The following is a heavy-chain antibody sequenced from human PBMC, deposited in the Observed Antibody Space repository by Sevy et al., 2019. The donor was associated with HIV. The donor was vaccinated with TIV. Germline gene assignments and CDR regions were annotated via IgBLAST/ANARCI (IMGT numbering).Heavy chain of an antibody. Sequence: ASVKVSCKASGGTFSSYAISWVRQAPGQGLEWMGWIIPIFGTANYAQKFQGRVTITADESTSTAYMELSSLRSEDTAVYYCARVEVVPQVNYYYYGMDVWGQGTTVTVSS. V-gene: IGHV1-69*13. J-gene: IGHJ6*02. CDR2: IIPIFGTA. CDR3: ARVEVVPQVNYYYYGMDV. CDR1: GGTFSSYA. D-gene: IGHD2-2*01.